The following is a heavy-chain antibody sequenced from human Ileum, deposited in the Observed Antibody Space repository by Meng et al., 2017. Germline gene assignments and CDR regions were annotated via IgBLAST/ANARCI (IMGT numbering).Heavy chain of an antibody. J-gene: IGHJ4*02. CDR2: IHYSGNT. V-gene: IGHV4-59*01. CDR3: ARFCSGGRCPDY. D-gene: IGHD2-15*01. Sequence: GSLRLSCTVSGGSITNYYWTWIRQPPGKGLEWIGYIHYSGNTNYSPSLKSRVTMSADTSKNQVSLILSSVTAADTAVYYCARFCSGGRCPDYWGQGTLVTVSS. CDR1: GGSITNYY.